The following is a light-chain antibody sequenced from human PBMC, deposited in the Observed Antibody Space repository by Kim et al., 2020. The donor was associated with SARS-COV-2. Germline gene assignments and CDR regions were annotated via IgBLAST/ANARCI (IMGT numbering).Light chain of an antibody. CDR1: KLGDKY. Sequence: VSPGQTASITCSGDKLGDKYACWYQQKPGQSPVLVIYQDTKRPSGIPERFSGSNSGNTATLTISGTQAMDEADYYCQAWDSSTRVFGTGTKVTVL. CDR2: QDT. J-gene: IGLJ1*01. V-gene: IGLV3-1*01. CDR3: QAWDSSTRV.